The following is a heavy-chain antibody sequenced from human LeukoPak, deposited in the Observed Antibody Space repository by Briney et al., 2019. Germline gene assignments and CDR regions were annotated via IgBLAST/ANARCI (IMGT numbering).Heavy chain of an antibody. J-gene: IGHJ4*02. CDR1: GYTFTGYY. CDR3: ARVLGRGGKLDY. D-gene: IGHD4-23*01. V-gene: IGHV1-2*02. Sequence: ASVKVSCKASGYTFTGYYMHWVRQAPGQGLEWKGWINPNSGGTNYAQKFQGRVTMTRDTSISTAYMELSRLRSDDTAVYYCARVLGRGGKLDYWGQGTLVTVSS. CDR2: INPNSGGT.